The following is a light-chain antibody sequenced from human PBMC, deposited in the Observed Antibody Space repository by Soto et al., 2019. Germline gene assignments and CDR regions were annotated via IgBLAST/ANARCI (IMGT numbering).Light chain of an antibody. V-gene: IGKV3-15*01. CDR2: GAS. J-gene: IGKJ4*01. CDR3: QQGDDWPLT. Sequence: EKVMTQSPATLSVSPGEIATLSCRASQNVNCNLVWYQQKPGQAPRLLIYGASTRATCIPARFSGSAFGTEFTITYSSLQSEDLAFYYCQQGDDWPLTFGGGTKGETK. CDR1: QNVNCN.